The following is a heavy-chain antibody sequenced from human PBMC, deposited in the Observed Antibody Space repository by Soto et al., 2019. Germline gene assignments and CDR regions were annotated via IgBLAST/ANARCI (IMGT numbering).Heavy chain of an antibody. CDR2: ISTDGSKT. D-gene: IGHD5-12*01. J-gene: IGHJ1*01. CDR1: GFTLSSYW. CDR3: ARCPGHGGSYFEH. V-gene: IGHV3-74*03. Sequence: VQLVESGGGLVQPGGSLRLSCVASGFTLSSYWMYWVRQVPGKGLLWVSRISTDGSKTEYADSVKGRFTISRDNAKSAMYLQMDSLRVEDLGVYYCARCPGHGGSYFEHWGQGTLVTVSS.